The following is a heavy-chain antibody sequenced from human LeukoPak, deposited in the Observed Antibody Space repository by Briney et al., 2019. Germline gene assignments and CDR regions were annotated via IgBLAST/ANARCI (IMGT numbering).Heavy chain of an antibody. CDR1: GFTFSSYG. CDR2: ISYDGSNK. J-gene: IGHJ4*02. CDR3: AKDRVVFLAAAGQFDY. Sequence: PGGSLRLSCAASGFTFSSYGMHWVRQAPGKGLEWVAVISYDGSNKYYADSVKGRFTISRDNSKNTLYLQMNSPRAEDTAVYYCAKDRVVFLAAAGQFDYWGQGTLVTVSS. D-gene: IGHD6-13*01. V-gene: IGHV3-30*18.